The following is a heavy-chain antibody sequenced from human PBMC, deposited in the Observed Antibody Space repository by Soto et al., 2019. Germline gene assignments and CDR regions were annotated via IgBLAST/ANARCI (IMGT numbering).Heavy chain of an antibody. J-gene: IGHJ4*02. D-gene: IGHD1-26*01. CDR3: ARGLETGCGRSGFDY. V-gene: IGHV1-2*02. Sequence: ASVKVSCKASGYTFTVYYMHWVRQAPGQGLEWMGWINPKSGGTMYPQKFQGRVTMTWETSISTAYMALTRLRSDDTAVYYCARGLETGCGRSGFDYCGEGTMVPV. CDR2: INPKSGGT. CDR1: GYTFTVYY.